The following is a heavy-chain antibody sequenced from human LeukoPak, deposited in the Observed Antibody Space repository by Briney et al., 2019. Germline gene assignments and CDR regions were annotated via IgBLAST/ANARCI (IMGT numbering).Heavy chain of an antibody. D-gene: IGHD1-26*01. Sequence: GGSLRLSCAASGFTFSSYGMHWVRQAPGKGLEWVAVIWYDGSNKYYADSVKGRFTISRDNSKNTLYLQMYSLRAEDTAVYYCAKLGVGSTDYFDYWGQGTLVTVSS. CDR3: AKLGVGSTDYFDY. CDR1: GFTFSSYG. CDR2: IWYDGSNK. V-gene: IGHV3-33*06. J-gene: IGHJ4*02.